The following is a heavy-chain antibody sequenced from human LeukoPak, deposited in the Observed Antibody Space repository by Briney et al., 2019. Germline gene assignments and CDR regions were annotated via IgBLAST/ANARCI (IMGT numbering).Heavy chain of an antibody. D-gene: IGHD3-22*01. CDR1: GGSISSGSYY. J-gene: IGHJ1*01. CDR2: IYTSGST. CDR3: ARRRYYDGSGYLE. V-gene: IGHV4-61*02. Sequence: SQTLSLTCTVSGGSISSGSYYWSWIRQPAGKGLEWIGRIYTSGSTNYNPSLKSRVTISVDTSKNQFSLKLSSVTAADTAVYYCARRRYYDGSGYLEWGQGTLLSVSS.